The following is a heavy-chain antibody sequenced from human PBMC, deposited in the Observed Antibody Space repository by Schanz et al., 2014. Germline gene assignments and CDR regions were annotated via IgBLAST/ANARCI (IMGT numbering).Heavy chain of an antibody. CDR2: IRYDGRNK. CDR3: AREDCSATSCYFRY. CDR1: GFTFISYD. V-gene: IGHV3-33*01. Sequence: QVQLVDSGGGLVKPGGSLRLSCVASGFTFISYDIHWVRQAPGKGLEWVAVIRYDGRNKNFVESVKGRFTISRDNSNNTVYLQMNTLRAEDTAVYYCAREDCSATSCYFRYWGQGTLVTVSS. J-gene: IGHJ4*02. D-gene: IGHD2-21*01.